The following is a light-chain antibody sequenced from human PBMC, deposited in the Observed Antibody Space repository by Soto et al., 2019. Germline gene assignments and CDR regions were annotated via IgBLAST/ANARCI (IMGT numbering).Light chain of an antibody. CDR3: QQYGYSPWT. J-gene: IGKJ1*01. CDR1: ERVKSAY. V-gene: IGKV3-20*01. Sequence: VFTRSPVALSLAPGERSTLYFMARERVKSAYLAWYQHRPAQAPRLLIYGASSRATGVQDRFSGSGSGTEFTLTITRLEPADFALYYCQQYGYSPWTFGLGTKVDI. CDR2: GAS.